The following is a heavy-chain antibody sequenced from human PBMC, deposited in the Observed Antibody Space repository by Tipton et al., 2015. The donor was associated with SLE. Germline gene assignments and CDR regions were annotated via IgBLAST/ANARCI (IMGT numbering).Heavy chain of an antibody. Sequence: LRLSCAASGFTFSSYAMSWIRQPPGKGLEWIGYIYYSGSTNYNPSLKSRVSISVDTSKNQISLKLSSVTAADTAVYYCARGGSGSLDYWGQGTLVTVSS. V-gene: IGHV4-59*08. D-gene: IGHD3-10*01. CDR1: GFTFSSYA. J-gene: IGHJ4*02. CDR2: IYYSGST. CDR3: ARGGSGSLDY.